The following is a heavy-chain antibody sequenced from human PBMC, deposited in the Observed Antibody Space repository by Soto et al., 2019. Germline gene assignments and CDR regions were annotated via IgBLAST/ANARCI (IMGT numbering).Heavy chain of an antibody. D-gene: IGHD4-17*01. V-gene: IGHV5-10-1*01. J-gene: IGHJ4*02. Sequence: PGESLKISCKGSGYSVTSYWISWVRQMPGKGLEWMGRIDPSDSYTNYSPSFQGHVTISADKSISTAYLQWSSLKASDTAMYYCASISGDYPATWGQGTLVTVSS. CDR3: ASISGDYPAT. CDR1: GYSVTSYW. CDR2: IDPSDSYT.